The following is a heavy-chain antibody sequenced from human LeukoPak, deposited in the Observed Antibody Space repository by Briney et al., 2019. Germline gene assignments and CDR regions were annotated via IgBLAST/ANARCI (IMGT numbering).Heavy chain of an antibody. D-gene: IGHD3-16*01. V-gene: IGHV1-18*01. CDR3: ARDGMGEGLFDY. Sequence: ASVRVSCTASGYTFTSYGISWVRQAPGQGLEWMGWISAYNGNTNYAQKLQGRVTMTTDTSTSTAYMELRSLRSDDTAVYYCARDGMGEGLFDYWGQGTLVTVSS. CDR2: ISAYNGNT. J-gene: IGHJ4*02. CDR1: GYTFTSYG.